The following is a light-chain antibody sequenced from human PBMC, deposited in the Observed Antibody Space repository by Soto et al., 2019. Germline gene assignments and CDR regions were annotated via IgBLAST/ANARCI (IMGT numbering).Light chain of an antibody. Sequence: DIQMTQSPSSLSASVGDRVTITCQASQDINNYLNWYQQKPGKAPKLLIYDASNLETGVPSRFSGSGSGTYFTFTISSLQPEDIATYYCQQYDNPYTFGQGTKLEIK. J-gene: IGKJ2*01. V-gene: IGKV1-33*01. CDR1: QDINNY. CDR2: DAS. CDR3: QQYDNPYT.